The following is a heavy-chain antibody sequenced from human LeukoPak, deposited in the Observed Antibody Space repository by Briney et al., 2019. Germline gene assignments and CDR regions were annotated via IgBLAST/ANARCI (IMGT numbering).Heavy chain of an antibody. CDR3: ARNLNDYGDRIWDY. J-gene: IGHJ4*02. Sequence: GGSLRLPCAASGFTFSSYGMSWVRQAPGKGLEWVSAISGSGGSTYYADSVKGRFTISRDNSKNTLYLQMNSLRAEDTAVYYCARNLNDYGDRIWDYWGQGTLVTVSS. D-gene: IGHD4-17*01. V-gene: IGHV3-23*01. CDR1: GFTFSSYG. CDR2: ISGSGGST.